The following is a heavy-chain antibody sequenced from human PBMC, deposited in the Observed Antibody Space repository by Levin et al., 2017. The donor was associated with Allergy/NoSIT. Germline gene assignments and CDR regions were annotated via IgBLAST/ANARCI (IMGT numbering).Heavy chain of an antibody. D-gene: IGHD1-20*01. CDR3: TSNWNFDH. CDR1: RFAFSDAW. J-gene: IGHJ4*02. Sequence: GESLKISCAAYRFAFSDAWMNWVRQAPGKGLEWVGRIKNHGGTTDYAAPVTGRFTISRDDSKNTLYLQMNSLKTEDTAVYYCTSNWNFDHWGQGTLVTVSP. CDR2: IKNHGGTT. V-gene: IGHV3-15*01.